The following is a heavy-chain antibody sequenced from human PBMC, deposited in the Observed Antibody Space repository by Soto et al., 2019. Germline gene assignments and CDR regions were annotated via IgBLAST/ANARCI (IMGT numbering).Heavy chain of an antibody. CDR2: IYYSGRT. J-gene: IGHJ3*02. CDR1: GGSISSYY. CDR3: ARVERGTATTVVDAFDI. V-gene: IGHV4-59*12. Sequence: SETLSLTCTVSGGSISSYYWSWIRQPPGKGLKWIGYIYYSGRTNYNPSLKSRVTISVDTSKNLFSLKLSSVTAADTVLYFCARVERGTATTVVDAFDIWGPGTMVTVSS. D-gene: IGHD1-1*01.